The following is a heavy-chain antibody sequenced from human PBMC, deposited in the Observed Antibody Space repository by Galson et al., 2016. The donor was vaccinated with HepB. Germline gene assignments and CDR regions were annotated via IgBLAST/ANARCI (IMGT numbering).Heavy chain of an antibody. D-gene: IGHD6-6*01. CDR1: GDSVSSNSAT. J-gene: IGHJ6*02. Sequence: CAISGDSVSSNSATWNWIRQSPSRGLEWLGRTYYRSKWYNDYAVSVKSRVTINPDTSTNQFSLHLNSVTPEDTAVCYCARQYSSSSFYYGMDVWGQWTTVTVAS. V-gene: IGHV6-1*01. CDR2: TYYRSKWYN. CDR3: ARQYSSSSFYYGMDV.